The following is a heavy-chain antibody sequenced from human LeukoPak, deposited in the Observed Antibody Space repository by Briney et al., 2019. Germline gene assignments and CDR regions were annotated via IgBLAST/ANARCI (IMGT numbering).Heavy chain of an antibody. CDR3: AIRTTTAKPLDY. V-gene: IGHV5-51*01. Sequence: GESLKISCKGSGYSFTSYWIGWVRQVPGKGLGWMGFIYPGDSDTRYSPSFQCQVTISADKSIRTAYLQWSSLKTTDPAMSYCAIRTTTAKPLDYWGPGTLVTVSS. D-gene: IGHD4-11*01. CDR2: IYPGDSDT. CDR1: GYSFTSYW. J-gene: IGHJ4*02.